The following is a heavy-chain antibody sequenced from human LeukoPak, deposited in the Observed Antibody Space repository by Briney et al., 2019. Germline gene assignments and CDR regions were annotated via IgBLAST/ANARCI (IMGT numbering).Heavy chain of an antibody. J-gene: IGHJ3*01. D-gene: IGHD3-22*01. CDR1: GGSLSGHY. Sequence: LETLSLTCTVSGGSLSGHYWSWIRQPPGKRLEWIGYVSYTGRTKYNPSLQSRVTISIDTSKSQFSLKLTSVTSADTAVYSCARLLDNDTSGDPDTFDVWGQGTTVIVSS. CDR2: VSYTGRT. CDR3: ARLLDNDTSGDPDTFDV. V-gene: IGHV4-59*11.